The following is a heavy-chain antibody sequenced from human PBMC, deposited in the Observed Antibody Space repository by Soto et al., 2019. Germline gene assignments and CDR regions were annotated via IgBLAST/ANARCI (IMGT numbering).Heavy chain of an antibody. J-gene: IGHJ6*02. CDR3: AREGYYYDSSGLYYYYGMDV. D-gene: IGHD3-22*01. CDR2: IIPIFGTA. CDR1: GGTFSSYA. Sequence: SVKVSCKASGGTFSSYAISWVRQAPGQGLEWMGGIIPIFGTANYAQKFQGRVTITADESTSTAYMELSSLRSEDTAVYYCAREGYYYDSSGLYYYYGMDVWGQGTTVTVSS. V-gene: IGHV1-69*13.